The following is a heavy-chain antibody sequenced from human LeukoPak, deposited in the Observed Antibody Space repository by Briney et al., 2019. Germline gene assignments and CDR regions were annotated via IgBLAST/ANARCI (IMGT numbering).Heavy chain of an antibody. Sequence: GGSLRLSCAASGFTFSSNGMSWVRQAPGKGLEWVSGISGSTGGTYYADSVKGRFTMSRDNSKNTLYLQMNSLRAEDTAVYYCAKVAKYYYGSETYYFFEHWGQGTPVTASS. J-gene: IGHJ4*02. V-gene: IGHV3-23*01. CDR1: GFTFSSNG. CDR3: AKVAKYYYGSETYYFFEH. CDR2: ISGSTGGT. D-gene: IGHD3-10*01.